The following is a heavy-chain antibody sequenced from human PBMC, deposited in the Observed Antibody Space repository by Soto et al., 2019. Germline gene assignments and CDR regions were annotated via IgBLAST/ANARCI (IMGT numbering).Heavy chain of an antibody. CDR3: AKEAYYYGSGSYYFDY. CDR2: ISGSGGST. J-gene: IGHJ4*02. V-gene: IGHV3-23*01. Sequence: GGSLRLSCAASGFTFSSYAMSWVRQAPGKGLEWVSAISGSGGSTYYADSVKGRFTISRDNSKNTLYLQMNSLRAEDTAVYYCAKEAYYYGSGSYYFDYWGQGTLVTVSS. CDR1: GFTFSSYA. D-gene: IGHD3-10*01.